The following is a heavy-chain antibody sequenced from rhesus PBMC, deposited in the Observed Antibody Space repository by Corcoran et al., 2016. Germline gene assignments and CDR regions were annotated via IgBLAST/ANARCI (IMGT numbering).Heavy chain of an antibody. Sequence: QVQLQESGPGVVKPSETLSLTCAVSGGSFSGYSCGWIRQPPGKGLEWIGYISGRSGSTDYNPSLKSRVTISKDTSKNQFSLKLSSVTAADTAVYYCARGYWGSYFDYWGQGVLVTVSS. D-gene: IGHD3-34*01. CDR1: GGSFSGYS. CDR3: ARGYWGSYFDY. CDR2: ISGRSGST. J-gene: IGHJ4*01. V-gene: IGHV4-165*01.